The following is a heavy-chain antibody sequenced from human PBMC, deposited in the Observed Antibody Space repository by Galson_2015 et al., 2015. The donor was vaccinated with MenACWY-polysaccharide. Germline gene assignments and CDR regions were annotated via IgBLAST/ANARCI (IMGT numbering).Heavy chain of an antibody. Sequence: SLRLSCAASGFSFNGYAMSWVRRAPGKGLEWVSTISVGGDTTYYADSVKGRFTISRDNSKNTLYLQMNSLRAEDTAIYYCAKAVVATALLDYCGQGTLVTVSS. CDR2: ISVGGDTT. D-gene: IGHD2-21*02. J-gene: IGHJ4*02. CDR3: AKAVVATALLDY. CDR1: GFSFNGYA. V-gene: IGHV3-23*01.